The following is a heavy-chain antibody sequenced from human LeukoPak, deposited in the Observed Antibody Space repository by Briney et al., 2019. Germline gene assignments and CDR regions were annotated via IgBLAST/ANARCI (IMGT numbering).Heavy chain of an antibody. CDR3: ARVWPKYYYDSRPFDY. D-gene: IGHD3-22*01. CDR1: GFTFSSYW. CDR2: INSDGSST. J-gene: IGHJ4*02. Sequence: GSLRLSCAASGFTFSSYWMHWVRQAPGKGVVWVSRINSDGSSTSYADSVKGRFTISRDNAKNTLYLQMNRLRAEDTAVYYCARVWPKYYYDSRPFDYWGQGTLVTVSS. V-gene: IGHV3-74*01.